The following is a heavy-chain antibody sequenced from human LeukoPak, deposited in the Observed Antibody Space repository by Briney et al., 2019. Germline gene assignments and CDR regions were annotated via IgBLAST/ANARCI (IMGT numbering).Heavy chain of an antibody. Sequence: ASVKVSCKASGGTFSSYAISWVRQAPGQGLEWMGGIIPIFGTANYAQKFQGRVTITADKSTSTAYMELSSLRSEDTAVYYCARDAIEGLGLFDYWGQGTLVTVSS. V-gene: IGHV1-69*06. CDR2: IIPIFGTA. CDR3: ARDAIEGLGLFDY. D-gene: IGHD1-26*01. J-gene: IGHJ4*02. CDR1: GGTFSSYA.